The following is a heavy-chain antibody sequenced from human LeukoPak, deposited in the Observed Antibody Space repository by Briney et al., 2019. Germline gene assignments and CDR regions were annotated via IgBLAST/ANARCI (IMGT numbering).Heavy chain of an antibody. J-gene: IGHJ4*02. CDR2: IYHSGST. CDR1: GGSISSSNW. V-gene: IGHV4-4*02. Sequence: SGTLSLTCAVSGGSISSSNWWSWVRQPPGKGLEWIGEIYHSGSTNYNPSLKSRVTISVYKSKNQFSLKLSSVTAADTAVYYCARGSYYDYVWGSYFDYWGQGTLVTVSS. D-gene: IGHD3-16*01. CDR3: ARGSYYDYVWGSYFDY.